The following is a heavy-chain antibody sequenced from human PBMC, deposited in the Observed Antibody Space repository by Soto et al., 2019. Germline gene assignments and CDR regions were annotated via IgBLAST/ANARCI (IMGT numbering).Heavy chain of an antibody. CDR3: ARAPPVEMATIPHFDY. D-gene: IGHD5-12*01. CDR2: ISSSGSTI. Sequence: GGSLRLSCAASGFTFSSYEMNWVRQAPGKGLEWVSYISSSGSTIYYADSVKGRFTISRDNAKNSLYLQMNSLRAEDTAVYYCARAPPVEMATIPHFDYWGQGTLVTVSS. V-gene: IGHV3-48*03. J-gene: IGHJ4*02. CDR1: GFTFSSYE.